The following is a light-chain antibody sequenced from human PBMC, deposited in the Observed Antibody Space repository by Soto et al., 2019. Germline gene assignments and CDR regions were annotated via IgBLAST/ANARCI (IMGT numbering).Light chain of an antibody. CDR2: DAS. J-gene: IGKJ3*01. V-gene: IGKV3-11*01. Sequence: EIVLTQSPATLSLSPGERATLSCRASQSVSSYLAWYQPKPGQAPRLLIYDASNRATGIPARFSGSGSGTDFTLTISSLEPEDFVVYYCQQRSNWLFTFGPGTKVDIK. CDR1: QSVSSY. CDR3: QQRSNWLFT.